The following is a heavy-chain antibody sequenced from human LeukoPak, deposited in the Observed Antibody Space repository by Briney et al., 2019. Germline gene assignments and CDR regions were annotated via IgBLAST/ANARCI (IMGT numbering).Heavy chain of an antibody. CDR3: AREGAAAYYFDH. V-gene: IGHV3-11*04. Sequence: GGSLRLSCAASGFTFSDYYMSWIRQAPGKGLEWISYISSSGDSKHYADSVKGRFTISRDNAKNSLYLQMNSLRAEDTAVYYCAREGAAAYYFDHWGQGTLVTVSS. D-gene: IGHD6-13*01. J-gene: IGHJ4*02. CDR2: ISSSGDSK. CDR1: GFTFSDYY.